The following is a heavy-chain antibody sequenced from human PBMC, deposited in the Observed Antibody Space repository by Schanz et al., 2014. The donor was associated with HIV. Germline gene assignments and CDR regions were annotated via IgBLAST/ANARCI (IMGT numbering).Heavy chain of an antibody. Sequence: QVQLVQSGAEVKKPGSSVKVSCKASGDTFSSYSISWVRQAPGQGLEWVGGIIPIFDTTKYAQKFRGRVTITADKSTSTVYMDLSSLRSEDTAVYYCARTYTGDWSTGADWGQGTLVTVSS. CDR2: IIPIFDTT. J-gene: IGHJ4*02. V-gene: IGHV1-69*06. D-gene: IGHD2-21*02. CDR1: GDTFSSYS. CDR3: ARTYTGDWSTGAD.